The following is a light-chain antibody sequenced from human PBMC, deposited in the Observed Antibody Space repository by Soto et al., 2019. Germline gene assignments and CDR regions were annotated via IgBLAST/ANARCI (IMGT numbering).Light chain of an antibody. CDR2: GAS. V-gene: IGKV3-15*01. Sequence: IVLTQSPAALSVSPGERVSLSCRASQSVSDDLAWYQQKPGKAPRLVIHGASTRATDFPARFSGSGSGTEFTLTISSLQSEDFGVYFCHQYNNWPQTFGGGTMV. J-gene: IGKJ4*01. CDR1: QSVSDD. CDR3: HQYNNWPQT.